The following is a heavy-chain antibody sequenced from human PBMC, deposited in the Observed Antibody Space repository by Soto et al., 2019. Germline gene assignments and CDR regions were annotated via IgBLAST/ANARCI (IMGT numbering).Heavy chain of an antibody. J-gene: IGHJ4*02. Sequence: SETLSLTCPVSGGSISGSHYHWGWIRQPPGKGLEWIGSIHYSGSVFYKSSLLGRVTISVDTSKNQFSLDLNSVTATDTAVYFCALTPPIEMAGPDFWGQGTLVTVSS. V-gene: IGHV4-39*01. CDR3: ALTPPIEMAGPDF. CDR2: IHYSGSV. D-gene: IGHD1-26*01. CDR1: GGSISGSHYH.